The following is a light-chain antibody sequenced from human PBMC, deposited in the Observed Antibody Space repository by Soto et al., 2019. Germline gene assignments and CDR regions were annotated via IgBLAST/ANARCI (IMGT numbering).Light chain of an antibody. V-gene: IGKV3-15*01. CDR1: QRVSSK. Sequence: EIVMTQSPATLSVSPGERATLSCRASQRVSSKLAWFQQQPGRAPRLLIYATSARATGIPARFSGSGSGTEFTLTISSLQSEDFAVDYCQQYSEWPLTFGGGTRVEIK. J-gene: IGKJ4*01. CDR2: ATS. CDR3: QQYSEWPLT.